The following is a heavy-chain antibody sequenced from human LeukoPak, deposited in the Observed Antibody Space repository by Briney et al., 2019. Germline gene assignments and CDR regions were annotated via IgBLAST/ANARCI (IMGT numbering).Heavy chain of an antibody. V-gene: IGHV3-21*01. J-gene: IGHJ4*02. CDR2: ISSSSSYI. CDR3: ARDGYYDSSIDY. Sequence: GGSLRLSCAASGFTVSSNYMNWVRQAPGKGLEWVSSISSSSSYIYYADSVRGRFTISRDNAKNSLYLQMNSLRAEDTAVYYCARDGYYDSSIDYWGQGTLVTVSS. CDR1: GFTVSSNY. D-gene: IGHD3-22*01.